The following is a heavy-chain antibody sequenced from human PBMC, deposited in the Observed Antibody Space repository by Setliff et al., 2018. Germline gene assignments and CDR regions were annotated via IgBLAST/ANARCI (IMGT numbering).Heavy chain of an antibody. J-gene: IGHJ4*02. Sequence: SVKVSCKTSGGTFNSYGIDWVRQAPGQGLEWMGRSIPISGTTKYAQKFQDRVTITADKSTSTAYMELRSLRSDDTAVYYCARVRLGLPMVDYWGQGTLVTVSS. D-gene: IGHD5-18*01. V-gene: IGHV1-69*06. CDR1: GGTFNSYG. CDR3: ARVRLGLPMVDY. CDR2: SIPISGTT.